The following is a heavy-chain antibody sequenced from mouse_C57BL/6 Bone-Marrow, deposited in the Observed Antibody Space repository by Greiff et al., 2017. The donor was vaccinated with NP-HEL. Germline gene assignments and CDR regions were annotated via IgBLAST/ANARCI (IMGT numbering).Heavy chain of an antibody. CDR3: ARLDLNYVGFAY. J-gene: IGHJ3*01. V-gene: IGHV1-4*01. D-gene: IGHD2-1*01. CDR2: INPSSGYT. Sequence: VQLQQSGAELARPGASVKMSCKASGYTFTSYTMHWVKQRPGQGLEWMGYINPSSGYTKYNQKFKDKATLTADKSSSTAYMQLSSLTSEDSAVYYCARLDLNYVGFAYWGQGTLVTVSA. CDR1: GYTFTSYT.